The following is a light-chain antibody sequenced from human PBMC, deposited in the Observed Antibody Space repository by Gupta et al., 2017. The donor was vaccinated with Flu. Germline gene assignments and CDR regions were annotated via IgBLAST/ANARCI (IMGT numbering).Light chain of an antibody. V-gene: IGKV1-39*01. CDR3: QQSDSAPPT. CDR1: QSVGTY. J-gene: IGKJ4*02. CDR2: STS. Sequence: DIHMTQSPSSLSAYVGDTVTITCRASQSVGTYLNWYQQKPGEVPNLLLYSTSTRQRGVPSRFIRPGYVTVFTLTVSRLRPEDSATYFCQQSDSAPPTFGEGTKV.